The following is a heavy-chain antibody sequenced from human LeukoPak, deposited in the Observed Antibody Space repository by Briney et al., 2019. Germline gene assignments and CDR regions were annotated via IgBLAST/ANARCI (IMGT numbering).Heavy chain of an antibody. J-gene: IGHJ4*02. CDR3: ARGESYYYDSSGYPFDY. Sequence: GASVKVSCKASRGTFSSYAISWVRQAPGQGLEWMGGIIPIFGTANYAQKFQGRVTITADESTSTAYMELSSLRSEDTAVYYCARGESYYYDSSGYPFDYWGQGTLVTVSS. V-gene: IGHV1-69*13. CDR2: IIPIFGTA. CDR1: RGTFSSYA. D-gene: IGHD3-22*01.